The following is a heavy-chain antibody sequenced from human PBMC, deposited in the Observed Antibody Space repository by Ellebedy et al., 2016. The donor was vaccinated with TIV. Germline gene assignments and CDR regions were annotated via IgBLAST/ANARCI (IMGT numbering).Heavy chain of an antibody. CDR2: IIPIFGTA. D-gene: IGHD3-10*01. V-gene: IGHV1-69*13. CDR1: GYTLTELS. J-gene: IGHJ5*02. CDR3: VRFMIRRVITP. Sequence: SVKVSXKVSGYTLTELSMYWVRQAPGQGLEWMGGIIPIFGTANYAQKFQGRVTITADESTSTAYMELSSLRSEDTAVYYCVRFMIRRVITPWGQGTLVTVSS.